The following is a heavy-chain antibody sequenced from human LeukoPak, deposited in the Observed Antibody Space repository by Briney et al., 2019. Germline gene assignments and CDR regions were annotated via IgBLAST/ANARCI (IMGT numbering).Heavy chain of an antibody. Sequence: GGSLRLSCAASGFTFSDYYMSWIRQAPGKGLEWVSYISSSGSTIYYADSVKGRFTISRDNAKNSLYLQMNSLRAEDMAVYYCARVSVTGYYYYYHMDVWGKGTTVTVSS. CDR3: ARVSVTGYYYYYHMDV. D-gene: IGHD2-21*02. CDR1: GFTFSDYY. V-gene: IGHV3-11*04. J-gene: IGHJ6*03. CDR2: ISSSGSTI.